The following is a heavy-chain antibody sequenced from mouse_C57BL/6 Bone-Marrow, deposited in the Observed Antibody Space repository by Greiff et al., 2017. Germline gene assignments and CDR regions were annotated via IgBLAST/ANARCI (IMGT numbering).Heavy chain of an antibody. J-gene: IGHJ3*01. CDR1: GYTFTSYW. CDR3: ARLGYSNYAWFAY. Sequence: VQLQQSGAELVKPGASVKMSCKASGYTFTSYWITWVKQRPGQGLEWIGDIYPGSGSTNYNEKFKSKATLTVDTSSSTAYMQLSSLTSEDSAVYYCARLGYSNYAWFAYWGQGTLVTVSA. V-gene: IGHV1-55*01. CDR2: IYPGSGST. D-gene: IGHD2-5*01.